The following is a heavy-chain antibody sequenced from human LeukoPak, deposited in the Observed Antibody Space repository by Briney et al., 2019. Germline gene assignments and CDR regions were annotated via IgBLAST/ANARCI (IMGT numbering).Heavy chain of an antibody. CDR2: IYSGGST. V-gene: IGHV3-66*01. Sequence: GGSLRLSCAASGFTVSSNYMSWVRQAPGKGLEWVSVIYSGGSTYYADSVKGRFTISRDNSKNTLYLQMNSLRAEDTAVYYCARDSRAAAGHYYYYYYMDVWGKGTTVTISS. CDR1: GFTVSSNY. CDR3: ARDSRAAAGHYYYYYYMDV. J-gene: IGHJ6*03. D-gene: IGHD6-13*01.